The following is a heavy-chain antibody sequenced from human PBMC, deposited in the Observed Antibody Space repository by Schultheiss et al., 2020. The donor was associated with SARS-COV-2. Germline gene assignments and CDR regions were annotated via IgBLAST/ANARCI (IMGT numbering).Heavy chain of an antibody. CDR1: GYTFTSYG. CDR3: ARDTPAPQYYDILTGPENWFDP. D-gene: IGHD3-9*01. J-gene: IGHJ5*02. Sequence: ASVKVSCKASGYTFTSYGISWVRQAPGQRLEWMGWISAYNGNTNYAQKLQGRVTMTTDTSTSTAYMELRSLRSDDTAVYYCARDTPAPQYYDILTGPENWFDPWGQGTLVTVSS. CDR2: ISAYNGNT. V-gene: IGHV1-18*01.